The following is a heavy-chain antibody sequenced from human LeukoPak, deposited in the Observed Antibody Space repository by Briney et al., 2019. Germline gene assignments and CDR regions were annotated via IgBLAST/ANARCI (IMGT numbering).Heavy chain of an antibody. Sequence: SSETLSLTCTVSGGSIDSANHYWSWFRQPPGKGLEWIGYIYHSGTTYNNPSLRSRPSISMDTSKNQFFLKLNSVTAADTAVYYCARGWHFTGYPFDPWGQGLLVIVSS. CDR1: GGSIDSANHY. D-gene: IGHD3-9*01. V-gene: IGHV4-30-4*01. CDR3: ARGWHFTGYPFDP. J-gene: IGHJ5*02. CDR2: IYHSGTT.